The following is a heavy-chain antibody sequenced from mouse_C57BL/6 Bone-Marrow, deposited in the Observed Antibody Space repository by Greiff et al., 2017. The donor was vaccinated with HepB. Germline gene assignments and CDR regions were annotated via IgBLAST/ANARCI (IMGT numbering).Heavy chain of an antibody. J-gene: IGHJ3*01. CDR1: GYTFTSYG. CDR2: IYPRSGNT. D-gene: IGHD2-1*01. Sequence: QVQLQQSGAELARPGASVKLSCKASGYTFTSYGISWVKQRTGQGLEWIGEIYPRSGNTYYNEKFKGKATLTADKSSSTAYMELRSLTSEDSAVYFCAMIYYGNAAWVAYWGQGTLVTVSA. CDR3: AMIYYGNAAWVAY. V-gene: IGHV1-81*01.